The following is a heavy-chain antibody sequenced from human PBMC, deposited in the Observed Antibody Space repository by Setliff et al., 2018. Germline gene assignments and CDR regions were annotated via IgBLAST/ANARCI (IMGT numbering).Heavy chain of an antibody. V-gene: IGHV4-34*01. D-gene: IGHD5-18*01. CDR2: INHSGST. J-gene: IGHJ6*03. CDR3: ARGGYSYGHHYYYYMDV. CDR1: GGSFSGYY. Sequence: SETLSLTCAVYGGSFSGYYWSWIRQPPGKGLEWIGEINHSGSTNYNPSLKRRVTISVDTSKNQFSLKLGYVAAADKAVYYCARGGYSYGHHYYYYMDVWGKGTTVTVSS.